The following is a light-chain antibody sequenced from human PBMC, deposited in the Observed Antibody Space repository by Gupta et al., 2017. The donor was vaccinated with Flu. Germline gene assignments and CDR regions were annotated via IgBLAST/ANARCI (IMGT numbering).Light chain of an antibody. J-gene: IGLJ2*01. CDR1: NSNIGSNT. Sequence: QSVLTQPPSASGTPGRSVTISCSGSNSNIGSNTVNWYQQLPGTAPKLLIYKNNQRPSGVPDRFSDSKSGTSASLAISGLQSEDEADYYCAAWDDSLNDVVFGGGTKLTVL. CDR3: AAWDDSLNDVV. CDR2: KNN. V-gene: IGLV1-44*01.